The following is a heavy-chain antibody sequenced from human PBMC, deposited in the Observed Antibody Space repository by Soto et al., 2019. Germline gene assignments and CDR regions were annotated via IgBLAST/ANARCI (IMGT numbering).Heavy chain of an antibody. D-gene: IGHD3-10*01. J-gene: IGHJ4*02. CDR1: LGTLRRYA. CDR3: ASDYYGSGSYYNVAY. Sequence: GASLQVSCQGSLGTLRRYAISWVRQAPGQGLEWMGGIIPIFGTANYAQKFQGRVTITADESTSTAYMELSSLRSEDTAVYYCASDYYGSGSYYNVAYWGQGTLVTVSS. V-gene: IGHV1-69*13. CDR2: IIPIFGTA.